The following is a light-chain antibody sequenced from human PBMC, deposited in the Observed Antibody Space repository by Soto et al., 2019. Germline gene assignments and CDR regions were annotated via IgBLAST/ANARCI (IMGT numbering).Light chain of an antibody. CDR3: QQYNTYSTWT. V-gene: IGKV1-5*01. J-gene: IGKJ1*01. Sequence: DIQMTQSPSTLSASVGDRVTITCRASQSISRYLAWYQQKPGKAPKLLIYDASSLESGVPSRFSGSGSGTEFTLTISSLXPDDFATYYCQQYNTYSTWTFGQGTKVDIK. CDR1: QSISRY. CDR2: DAS.